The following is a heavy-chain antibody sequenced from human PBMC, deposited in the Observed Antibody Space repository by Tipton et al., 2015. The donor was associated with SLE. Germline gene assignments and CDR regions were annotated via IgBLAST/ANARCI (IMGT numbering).Heavy chain of an antibody. D-gene: IGHD3-3*01. CDR1: GGSISSGRYY. CDR3: ARDRADGGFLEWWYYYYYMDV. Sequence: TLSLTCTVSGGSISSGRYYWSWIRQPAGKGLEWIGRIYTSGSTNYNPSLKSRVTISVDTSKKQFSLKLSSVTAADTAVYYCARDRADGGFLEWWYYYYYMDVWGKGTTVTVSS. V-gene: IGHV4-61*02. CDR2: IYTSGST. J-gene: IGHJ6*03.